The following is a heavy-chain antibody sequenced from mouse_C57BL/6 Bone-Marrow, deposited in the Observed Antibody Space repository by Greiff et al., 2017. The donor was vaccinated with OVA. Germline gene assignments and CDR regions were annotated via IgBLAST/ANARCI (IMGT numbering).Heavy chain of an antibody. CDR3: AKQGFRGAMDY. V-gene: IGHV2-9*01. Sequence: VMLVESGPGLVAPSQSLSITCTVSGFSLTSSGVDWVSQPPGKGLEGLGVIWGGGSTNYHSSLMSRLSISKDNSKIQVFLKMNSLQTDDTAMYYCAKQGFRGAMDYWGQGTSVTVSS. CDR2: IWGGGST. J-gene: IGHJ4*01. CDR1: GFSLTSSG.